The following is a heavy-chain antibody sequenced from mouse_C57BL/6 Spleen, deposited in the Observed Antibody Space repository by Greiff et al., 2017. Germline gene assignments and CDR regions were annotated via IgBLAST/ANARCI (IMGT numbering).Heavy chain of an antibody. D-gene: IGHD1-1*01. V-gene: IGHV1-82*01. CDR2: IYPGDGDT. J-gene: IGHJ4*01. Sequence: VKLMESGPELVKPGASVKISCKASGYAFSSSWMNWVKQRPGKGLEWIGRIYPGDGDTNYNGKFKGKATLTADKSSSTAYMQLSSLTSEDSAVYFCARYGDYYYGSSYAMDYWGQGTSVTVSS. CDR3: ARYGDYYYGSSYAMDY. CDR1: GYAFSSSW.